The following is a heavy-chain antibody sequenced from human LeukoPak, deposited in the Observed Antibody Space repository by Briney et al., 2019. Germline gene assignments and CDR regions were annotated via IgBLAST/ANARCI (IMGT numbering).Heavy chain of an antibody. CDR1: AGSFSGYY. V-gene: IGHV4-34*01. CDR3: ARLYIGGYSRSTNYNWFDP. CDR2: INHSGST. D-gene: IGHD6-13*01. J-gene: IGHJ5*02. Sequence: SETLSLTCAVYAGSFSGYYSSWIRQPPGKGLEWIGEINHSGSTNYNPSIKSRVTISVDTSKNQFSLNLISVTAADTAVYYCARLYIGGYSRSTNYNWFDPWGQGTLVTVSS.